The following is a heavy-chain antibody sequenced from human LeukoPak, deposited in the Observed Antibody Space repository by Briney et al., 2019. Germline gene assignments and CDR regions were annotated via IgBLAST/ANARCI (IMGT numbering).Heavy chain of an antibody. CDR3: AREFITMVRGLILGSYYFDY. J-gene: IGHJ4*02. CDR1: GGSISSSNW. V-gene: IGHV4-4*02. D-gene: IGHD3-10*01. CDR2: IYHSGST. Sequence: SETLSLTCAVSGGSISSSNWWSWVRQPPGQGLEWIGEIYHSGSTNYNPSLKSRVTISVDKSKNQFSLKLSSVTAADTAVYYCAREFITMVRGLILGSYYFDYWGQGTLVTVSS.